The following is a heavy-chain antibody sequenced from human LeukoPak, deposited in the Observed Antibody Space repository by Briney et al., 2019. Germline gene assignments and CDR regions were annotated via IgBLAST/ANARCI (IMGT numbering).Heavy chain of an antibody. V-gene: IGHV1-46*01. CDR3: ALPRGHFDRDAFDI. CDR2: INPNSGTT. J-gene: IGHJ3*02. CDR1: GYTFTTYY. Sequence: ASVKVSCKTSGYTFTTYYMHWVRQAPGQGLEWMGIINPNSGTTSYAQKFQGRVTMTRDTSTSTVYIELSSLRSEDTAVYYCALPRGHFDRDAFDIWGQGTMVTVSS. D-gene: IGHD2/OR15-2a*01.